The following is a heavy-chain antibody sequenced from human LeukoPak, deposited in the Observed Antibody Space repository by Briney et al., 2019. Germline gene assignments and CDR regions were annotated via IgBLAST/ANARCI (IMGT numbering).Heavy chain of an antibody. D-gene: IGHD6-13*01. V-gene: IGHV4-59*01. CDR3: ARASSSPYYYYMDV. J-gene: IGHJ6*03. CDR2: IYYSGST. Sequence: SETLSLTCTVSGGSISSYYWSWIRQPPGKGLEWIGYIYYSGSTNYNPSLKSRVTISVDTSKNQFSLKLRSVTAPDTAVYYCARASSSPYYYYMDVWGKGTTVTVSS. CDR1: GGSISSYY.